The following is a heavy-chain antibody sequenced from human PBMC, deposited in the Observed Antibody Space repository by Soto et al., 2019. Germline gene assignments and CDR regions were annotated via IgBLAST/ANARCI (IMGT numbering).Heavy chain of an antibody. CDR2: IYHSGST. V-gene: IGHV4-38-2*02. J-gene: IGHJ6*02. CDR1: GYSISSGYY. D-gene: IGHD6-13*01. CDR3: ARDISYSSSWYHYYYYYGMDV. Sequence: SETLSLTCAVSGYSISSGYYWGWIRQPPGKGLEWIGSIYHSGSTYYNPSLKSRVTISVDTSKNQFSLKLSSVTAAGTAVYYCARDISYSSSWYHYYYYYGMDVWGQGTTVTVSS.